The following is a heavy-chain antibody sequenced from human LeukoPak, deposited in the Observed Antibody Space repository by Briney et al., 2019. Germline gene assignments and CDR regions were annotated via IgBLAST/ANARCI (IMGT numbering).Heavy chain of an antibody. D-gene: IGHD2-8*01. Sequence: ASETLSLTCTVSGGSITTYYWNWIRQPPGKGLEWIGHSYYRGDTNYNPSLKSRVAISVDTSKNQFSLKLSSVTAADTAVYYCARISNGALYYYYMDVWGKGTTVTVSS. CDR2: SYYRGDT. CDR3: ARISNGALYYYYMDV. V-gene: IGHV4-59*01. CDR1: GGSITTYY. J-gene: IGHJ6*03.